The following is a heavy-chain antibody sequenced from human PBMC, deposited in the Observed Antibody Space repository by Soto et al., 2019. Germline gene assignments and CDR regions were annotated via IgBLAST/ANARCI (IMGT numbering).Heavy chain of an antibody. J-gene: IGHJ3*01. Sequence: ASVKVSCKASGYSFTTYNIHWVRQAPGQGLEWMGVVNPSSGSTSYAQKFQGRVTMTRDTSTSTVYMELSSLRSEDAAVYYCARWAPDAFHVWGQGTLVTVSS. CDR2: VNPSSGST. CDR3: ARWAPDAFHV. CDR1: GYSFTTYN. V-gene: IGHV1-46*01.